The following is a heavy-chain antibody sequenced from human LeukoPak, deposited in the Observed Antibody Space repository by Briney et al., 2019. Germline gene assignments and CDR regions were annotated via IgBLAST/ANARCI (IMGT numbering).Heavy chain of an antibody. V-gene: IGHV4-34*01. D-gene: IGHD1-26*01. Sequence: SETLSLTCAVYGGSFSVYYWICIRQPPGKGLEWIGDINHRGSTNYNPSLKSRVTISVDTSKNQFSLKLSCVTAADTAVYYCARGRGRYYYYFDYWGQGTLVTVSS. CDR1: GGSFSVYY. CDR2: INHRGST. CDR3: ARGRGRYYYYFDY. J-gene: IGHJ4*02.